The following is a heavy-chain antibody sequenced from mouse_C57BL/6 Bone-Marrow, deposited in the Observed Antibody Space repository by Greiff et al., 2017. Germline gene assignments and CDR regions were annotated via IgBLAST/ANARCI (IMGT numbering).Heavy chain of an antibody. CDR2: IWSGGST. V-gene: IGHV2-4*01. J-gene: IGHJ1*03. CDR1: GFSLTSYG. CDR3: AKKGGSSWYFDV. D-gene: IGHD1-1*01. Sequence: VKLLQSGPGLVQPSQSLSITCTVSGFSLTSYGVHWVRQPPGKGLEWLGVIWSGGSTDYNAAFISRLSIRKDNSKSQFFFKMNSLQAADTAIYYCAKKGGSSWYFDVWGTGTTVTVSS.